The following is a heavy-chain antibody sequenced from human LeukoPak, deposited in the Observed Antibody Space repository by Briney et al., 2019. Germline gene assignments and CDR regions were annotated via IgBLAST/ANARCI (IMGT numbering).Heavy chain of an antibody. D-gene: IGHD1-7*01. CDR1: GGTFSSYA. CDR3: ARGQLELRFGNWFDP. Sequence: SVKVSCKASGGTFSSYAISWVRQAPGQGLEWMGGIIPIFGTANYAQKFQGRVTITTDESTSTAYMELSSLRSEDTAVYYCARGQLELRFGNWFDPWGQGTLVTVSS. CDR2: IIPIFGTA. J-gene: IGHJ5*02. V-gene: IGHV1-69*05.